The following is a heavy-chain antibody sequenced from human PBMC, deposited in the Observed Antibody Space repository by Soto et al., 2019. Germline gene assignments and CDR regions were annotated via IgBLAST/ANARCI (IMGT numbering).Heavy chain of an antibody. J-gene: IGHJ4*02. CDR2: IWYDGSNK. V-gene: IGHV3-33*01. D-gene: IGHD3-10*01. Sequence: GGSLRLSCAASGFTFSSYGMHWVRQAPGKGLEWVAVIWYDGSNKYYADSVKGRFTISRDNSKNTLYLQMNSLRAEDTAVYYCALGITPHLLDYWGQGTLVTVSS. CDR3: ALGITPHLLDY. CDR1: GFTFSSYG.